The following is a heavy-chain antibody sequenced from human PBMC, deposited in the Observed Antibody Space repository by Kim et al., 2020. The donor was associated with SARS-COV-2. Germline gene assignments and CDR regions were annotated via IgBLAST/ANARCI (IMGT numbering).Heavy chain of an antibody. D-gene: IGHD2-2*01. CDR2: ISSNGAYT. Sequence: GWSLRLSCSASGFTFSSYAMHWVRQAPGKGLEYVSAISSNGAYTYYADSVKGRFTISRDNSKNTLYLQMSSLRAEDTAVYYCVKELTYCSSTSCYVPFDYWGQGTLVTVSS. CDR3: VKELTYCSSTSCYVPFDY. CDR1: GFTFSSYA. V-gene: IGHV3-64D*08. J-gene: IGHJ4*02.